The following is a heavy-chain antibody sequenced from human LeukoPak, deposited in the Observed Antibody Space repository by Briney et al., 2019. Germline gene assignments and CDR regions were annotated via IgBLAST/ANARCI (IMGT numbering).Heavy chain of an antibody. Sequence: AGGSLRLSCAASGFTFSSYSMNWVRQAPGKGLEWVSSISSSGTYVYYADSVKGRFTISRDNAKNSLSLQMNSLRADDAAVYYCARDSPLTAGPFDPWGQGTLVTVSS. V-gene: IGHV3-21*01. J-gene: IGHJ5*02. CDR3: ARDSPLTAGPFDP. D-gene: IGHD7-27*01. CDR1: GFTFSSYS. CDR2: ISSSGTYV.